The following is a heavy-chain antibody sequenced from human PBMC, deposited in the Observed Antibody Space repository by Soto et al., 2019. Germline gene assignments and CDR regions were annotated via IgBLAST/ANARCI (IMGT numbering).Heavy chain of an antibody. CDR1: GGTFSSYA. V-gene: IGHV1-69*06. CDR3: ARVGYSSSWYPKNYYYYGMDV. Sequence: SVKVSCKASGGTFSSYAISWVRQAPGQGLEWMGGIIPIFGTANYAQKFQGRVTITADKSTSTAYMELSSLRSEDTAVYYCARVGYSSSWYPKNYYYYGMDVWGQGTTVTVSS. CDR2: IIPIFGTA. D-gene: IGHD6-13*01. J-gene: IGHJ6*02.